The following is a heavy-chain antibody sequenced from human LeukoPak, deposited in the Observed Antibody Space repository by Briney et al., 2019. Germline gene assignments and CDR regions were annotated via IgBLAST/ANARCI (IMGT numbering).Heavy chain of an antibody. CDR2: ISGSSGII. J-gene: IGHJ5*02. CDR3: ARDSQYKGPTAYWFDP. D-gene: IGHD1-1*01. Sequence: GGSLRLSCAASGFTFNTYTMNWVRQAPGKGLEWVSYISGSSGIIDYADSVKGRFTISRDNSKNTLYLQMNSLRAEDTAVYYCARDSQYKGPTAYWFDPWGQGTLVTVSS. CDR1: GFTFNTYT. V-gene: IGHV3-48*01.